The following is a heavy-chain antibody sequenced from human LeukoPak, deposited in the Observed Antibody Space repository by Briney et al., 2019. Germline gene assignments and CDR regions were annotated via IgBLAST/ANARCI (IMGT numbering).Heavy chain of an antibody. CDR2: IYYSGST. CDR3: ARGALGAFDI. Sequence: SETLSLTCTVSGGSISSGGYYWSWIRQHPGKGLEWIGYIYYSGSTYYNPSLKSLVTISVDTSKNQFSLKLSSVTAADTAVYYCARGALGAFDIWGQGTMVTVSS. J-gene: IGHJ3*02. CDR1: GGSISSGGYY. V-gene: IGHV4-31*01.